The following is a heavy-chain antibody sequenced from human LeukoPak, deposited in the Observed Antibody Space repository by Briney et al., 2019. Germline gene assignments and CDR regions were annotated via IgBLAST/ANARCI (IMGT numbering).Heavy chain of an antibody. CDR1: GYTFTGYY. D-gene: IGHD2-15*01. CDR3: ARGPVVVVAADDLVGDY. Sequence: ASVKVSCKASGYTFTGYYMHWVRQAPGQGLEWMGWINPNSGGTNYAQKFQGRVTMTRDTSISTAYMELSRLRSDDTAVYYCARGPVVVVAADDLVGDYWGQGTLVTVSS. J-gene: IGHJ4*02. CDR2: INPNSGGT. V-gene: IGHV1-2*02.